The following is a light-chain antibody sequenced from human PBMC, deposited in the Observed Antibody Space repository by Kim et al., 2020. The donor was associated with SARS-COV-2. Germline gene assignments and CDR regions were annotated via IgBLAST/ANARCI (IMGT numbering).Light chain of an antibody. CDR1: QSVSSSS. CDR3: HQYGTSPET. V-gene: IGKV3-20*01. Sequence: EIVLTQSPDTLSLSPGERATLSCRASQSVSSSSLAWYQQKPGQAPRVLIYGASNRAAGIPDRFSGSGSVTDFTLTISRLEPEDFALYYCHQYGTSPETFGQGTKVDIK. J-gene: IGKJ1*01. CDR2: GAS.